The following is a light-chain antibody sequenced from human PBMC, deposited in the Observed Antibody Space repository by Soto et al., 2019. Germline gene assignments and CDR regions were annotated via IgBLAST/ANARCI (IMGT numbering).Light chain of an antibody. CDR2: KVT. J-gene: IGLJ1*01. Sequence: QSVLTQPASVPGSPGQSITISCTGTSSDVGGYNYVSWYQQYPGKAPTLMIYKVTNRPSGVSNRFSGSKSGNTASLTISGLQADDEADYYCSSYTSSSTYVFGLGTKVTVL. CDR1: SSDVGGYNY. CDR3: SSYTSSSTYV. V-gene: IGLV2-14*01.